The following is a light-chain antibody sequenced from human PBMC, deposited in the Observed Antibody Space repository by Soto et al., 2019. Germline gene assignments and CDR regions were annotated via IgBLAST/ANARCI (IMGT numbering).Light chain of an antibody. V-gene: IGKV1-39*01. J-gene: IGKJ5*01. CDR3: QQRYSTPIT. CDR2: DAS. CDR1: QSIITY. Sequence: AALGDVVAVTCRASQSIITYLNWYLQKPGDEPKLLINDASNMRTGVPSRCSGSGAGTEVTLTISSLQPEDVAADYCQQRYSTPITFGQGTRLEIK.